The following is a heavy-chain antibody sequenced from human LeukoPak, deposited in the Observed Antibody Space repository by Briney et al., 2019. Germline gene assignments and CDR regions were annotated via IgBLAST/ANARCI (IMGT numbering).Heavy chain of an antibody. CDR1: GFTFSDYY. D-gene: IGHD2-8*01. CDR2: ISSASSYK. Sequence: GGSLRLSCAASGFTFSDYYMSWIRQAPGKGLEWVSYISSASSYKGYADSVKGRFTISRDNAKNSLYLQMNSLRAEDTAVYYCARGQYCTNGVCYDAFDIWGQGTTVTVSS. CDR3: ARGQYCTNGVCYDAFDI. J-gene: IGHJ3*02. V-gene: IGHV3-11*06.